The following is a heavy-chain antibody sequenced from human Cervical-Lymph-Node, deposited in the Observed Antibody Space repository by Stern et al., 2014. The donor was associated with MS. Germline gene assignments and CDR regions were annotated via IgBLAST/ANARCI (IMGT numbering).Heavy chain of an antibody. J-gene: IGHJ6*02. CDR2: IDPRFGKP. D-gene: IGHD4-17*01. Sequence: QVQLVQSGAEVKKPGSSVKVSCKASGGTFSNYATSWVRQAPGQGLEWMGGIDPRFGKPNYAPKFQGRVTITRDESTSTAYMDLSSLRSEDTAVYYCASPLTATSVPFGYYGMDVWGQGTTVTVS. V-gene: IGHV1-69*01. CDR1: GGTFSNYA. CDR3: ASPLTATSVPFGYYGMDV.